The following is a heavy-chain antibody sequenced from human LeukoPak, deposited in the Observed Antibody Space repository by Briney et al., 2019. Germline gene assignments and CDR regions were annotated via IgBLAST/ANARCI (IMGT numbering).Heavy chain of an antibody. CDR1: GHTFTSYD. V-gene: IGHV1-8*01. J-gene: IGHJ3*02. CDR2: MNPNSGNT. D-gene: IGHD3-22*01. Sequence: ASVKVSCKASGHTFTSYDINWVRQATGQGLEWMGWMNPNSGNTGYAQKFQGRVTMTRNTSISTAYMELSSLRSEDTAVYYCAREFRDGGSLLYYDSSDDAFDIWGQGTMVTVSS. CDR3: AREFRDGGSLLYYDSSDDAFDI.